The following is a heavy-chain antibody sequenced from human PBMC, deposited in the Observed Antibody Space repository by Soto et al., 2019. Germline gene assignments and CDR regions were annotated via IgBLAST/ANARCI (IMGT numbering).Heavy chain of an antibody. CDR1: GASISSSDW. CDR2: IYHSGST. D-gene: IGHD2-21*02. Sequence: QVHLQESGPGLVKPSGTLSLTCAVSGASISSSDWWSWVRQPPGKGLEWIGEIYHSGSTNYNPSLKSRVPISVDKSKNQFSLNLTPVTAADTAVYYCARFLTYPQVTGYWGQGTLVTVSS. CDR3: ARFLTYPQVTGY. V-gene: IGHV4-4*02. J-gene: IGHJ4*02.